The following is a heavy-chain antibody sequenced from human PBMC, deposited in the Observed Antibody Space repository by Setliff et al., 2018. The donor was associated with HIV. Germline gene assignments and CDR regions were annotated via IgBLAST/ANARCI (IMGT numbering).Heavy chain of an antibody. V-gene: IGHV3-74*01. J-gene: IGHJ4*02. CDR3: ASSGGYGY. CDR1: AFTFNKYA. D-gene: IGHD1-26*01. Sequence: PGGSLRLSCTASAFTFNKYAMAWVRQAPGKGLEWVSRINSDGSSTTYADSVKGRFTISRDNAKNTLYLQMNSLRAEDTAVYYCASSGGYGYWGQGTLVTVSS. CDR2: INSDGSST.